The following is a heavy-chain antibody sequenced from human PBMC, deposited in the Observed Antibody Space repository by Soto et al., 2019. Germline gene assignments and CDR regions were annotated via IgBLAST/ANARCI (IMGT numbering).Heavy chain of an antibody. CDR2: IWYDGSNK. Sequence: QVQLVESGGGVVQPGRSLRLSCAASGFTFSSYGMHWVRQAPGKGLEWVAVIWYDGSNKYYADSVKGRFTISRDNSKNTLYVQMNSLRAEDTAVYYCARAVQSGLGGWFDPWGQGTLVTVSS. J-gene: IGHJ5*02. D-gene: IGHD1-1*01. V-gene: IGHV3-33*01. CDR3: ARAVQSGLGGWFDP. CDR1: GFTFSSYG.